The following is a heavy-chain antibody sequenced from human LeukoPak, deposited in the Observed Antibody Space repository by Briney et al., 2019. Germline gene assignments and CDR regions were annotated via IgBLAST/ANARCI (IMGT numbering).Heavy chain of an antibody. Sequence: LGTLCLTCAVSGYSLSSGYYWGWFRQPPGKGLEWIGSIYHSGSTYYNPSLKSRVTISVDTSKNQFSLKLSSVTAADTAVYYCARYSSSWDYWGQGTLVTVSS. J-gene: IGHJ4*02. CDR2: IYHSGST. CDR1: GYSLSSGYY. CDR3: ARYSSSWDY. V-gene: IGHV4-38-2*01. D-gene: IGHD6-13*01.